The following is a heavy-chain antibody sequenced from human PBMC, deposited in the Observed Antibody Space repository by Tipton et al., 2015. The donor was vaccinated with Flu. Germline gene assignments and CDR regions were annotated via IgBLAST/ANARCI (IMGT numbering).Heavy chain of an antibody. D-gene: IGHD6-6*01. CDR1: GGSFGGFY. Sequence: TLSLTCALSGGSFGGFYWSWIRQPPGKGLEWIGEILHTGNTTYSPSLKSRVTISIDKSKSQFSLKLTSVTAADTALYYCARGDSSSYFDPWGQGTLVTVSS. V-gene: IGHV4-34*01. CDR3: ARGDSSSYFDP. CDR2: ILHTGNT. J-gene: IGHJ5*02.